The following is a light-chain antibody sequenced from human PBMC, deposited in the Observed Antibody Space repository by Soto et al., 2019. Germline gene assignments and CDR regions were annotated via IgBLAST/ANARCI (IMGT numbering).Light chain of an antibody. CDR2: YDS. V-gene: IGLV3-21*01. Sequence: SYELTQPPSVSVAPGKTARITCGGNNIGSKSVHWYQQKPGQAPVLVIYYDSDRPSGIPERFSGSNSGNTATLTISRVEAGDEADYYCQVWESSSDSVVFGGGTKLTVL. CDR3: QVWESSSDSVV. CDR1: NIGSKS. J-gene: IGLJ2*01.